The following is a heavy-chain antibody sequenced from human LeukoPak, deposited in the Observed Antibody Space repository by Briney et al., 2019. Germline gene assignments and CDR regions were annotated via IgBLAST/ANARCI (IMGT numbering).Heavy chain of an antibody. CDR3: ARDKSYSGSYSRFDY. CDR1: GFTFSSYG. J-gene: IGHJ4*02. Sequence: GRSLRLSCAASGFTFSSYGMHWVRQAPGEGLEWVAVIWYDGSNKYYADSVKGRLTISRDNSKNTLYLQMNSLRAEDTAVYYCARDKSYSGSYSRFDYWGQGTLVTVSP. CDR2: IWYDGSNK. V-gene: IGHV3-33*01. D-gene: IGHD3-10*01.